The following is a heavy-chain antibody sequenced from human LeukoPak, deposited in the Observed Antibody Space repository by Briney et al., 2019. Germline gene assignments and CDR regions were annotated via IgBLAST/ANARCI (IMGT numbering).Heavy chain of an antibody. J-gene: IGHJ4*02. CDR1: GFTFSSYG. CDR3: ARDFGSGRRWFDY. D-gene: IGHD4-23*01. Sequence: QSGGSLRLSCAASGFTFSSYGMSWVRQAPGKGLEWISYISSSGTTIYYADSVKGRFTISRDNAKNSLSLQMNSLRAEDTAVYYCARDFGSGRRWFDYWSRGTLVTVSS. CDR2: ISSSGTTI. V-gene: IGHV3-48*01.